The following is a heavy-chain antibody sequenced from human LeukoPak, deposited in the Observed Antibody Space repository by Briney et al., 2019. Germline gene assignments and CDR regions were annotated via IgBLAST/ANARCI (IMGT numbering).Heavy chain of an antibody. J-gene: IGHJ3*02. CDR2: ISAYNGNT. V-gene: IGHV1-18*01. D-gene: IGHD4-11*01. CDR1: GYTFTSYG. Sequence: ASVKVSCKASGYTFTSYGISWVRQAPGQGLEWMGWISAYNGNTNYAQKLQGRVTMTTDTSTSTAYMELRSLKSDDTAEYYCTTTFDDAFDIWGQGTMVTVSS. CDR3: TTTFDDAFDI.